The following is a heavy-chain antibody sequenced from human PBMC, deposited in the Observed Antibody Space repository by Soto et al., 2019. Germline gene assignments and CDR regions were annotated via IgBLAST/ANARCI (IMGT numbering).Heavy chain of an antibody. Sequence: EVQLVESGGGLVQPGGSLKLSCAGSGFSLRDSVMHWVRQVSGKGLEWVGRITSTADTYATAYTASVKGRFTVSSDDSENTAYLQMNSLKTEDTAVYYCTGSMSFAFDIWGQGTMVHVSS. CDR3: TGSMSFAFDI. CDR2: ITSTADTYAT. V-gene: IGHV3-73*01. CDR1: GFSLRDSV. J-gene: IGHJ3*02.